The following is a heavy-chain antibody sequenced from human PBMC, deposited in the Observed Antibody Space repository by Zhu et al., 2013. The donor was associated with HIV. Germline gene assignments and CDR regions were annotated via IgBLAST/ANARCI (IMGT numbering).Heavy chain of an antibody. CDR1: DTPSPAT. Sequence: QVQLVQSGAXVKSLGPQXTSPARLLDTPSPATICTGCDRAPGQGLEWMGWINPKSGGSNYAQKFHGRVTMTRDTSINTVYMELRSLRSDDTAAYYCARDFFYERPGAGYYWGQGTLVIVSS. V-gene: IGHV1-2*02. CDR2: INPKSGGS. J-gene: IGHJ4*02. CDR3: ARDFFYERPGAGYY. D-gene: IGHD3-22*01.